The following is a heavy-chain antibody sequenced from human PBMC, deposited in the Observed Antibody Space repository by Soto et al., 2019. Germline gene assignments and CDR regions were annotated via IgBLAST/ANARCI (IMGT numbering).Heavy chain of an antibody. CDR2: ISGSGTTI. D-gene: IGHD6-25*01. CDR1: GFTFSSYS. V-gene: IGHV3-48*01. CDR3: VRDVAAREEC. Sequence: EVQLVESGGGLVQPGGSLKLSCAASGFTFSSYSFNWVRQAPGKGLEWLSFISGSGTTIHYADSVRGRFTISRDNAKDSLYLQMNSLRAEDTAVYYCVRDVAAREECWGQGTLVTVSS. J-gene: IGHJ4*02.